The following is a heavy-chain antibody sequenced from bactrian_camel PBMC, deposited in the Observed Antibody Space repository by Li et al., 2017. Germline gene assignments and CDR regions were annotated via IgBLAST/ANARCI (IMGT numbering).Heavy chain of an antibody. Sequence: HVQLVESGGGSVQAGGSLNLSCTVSGFSHYTSGRLGWFRKAPGKNREGVASIGMDGRTTYLAAVEGRFTISRGNRNVVYLQMDSLKPEDSGMYYCGAKDFTPCRPPLYDYLTDDQGTQVTVS. J-gene: IGHJ4*01. V-gene: IGHV3S53*01. D-gene: IGHD3*01. CDR2: IGMDGRT. CDR1: GFSHYTSGR.